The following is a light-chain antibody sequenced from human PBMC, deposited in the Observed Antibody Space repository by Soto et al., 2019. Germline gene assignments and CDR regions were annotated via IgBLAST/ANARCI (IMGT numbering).Light chain of an antibody. V-gene: IGKV3-15*01. J-gene: IGKJ1*01. CDR1: ESVSSN. CDR3: HQYDKWRT. CDR2: GAS. Sequence: EIMMTQSPSTLSVSPGERATLSCRASESVSSNLAWYQQKPGQAPRLLIYGASSRATGIPARISGSGSGTELTLTISSRQSEDFEVDSCHQYDKWRTFGQGTKVDIK.